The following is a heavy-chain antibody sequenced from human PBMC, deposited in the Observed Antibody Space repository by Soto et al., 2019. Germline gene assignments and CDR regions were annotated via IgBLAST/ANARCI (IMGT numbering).Heavy chain of an antibody. D-gene: IGHD4-17*01. CDR1: GFTFSSYG. V-gene: IGHV3-33*01. CDR3: ARGDYGDYVSPSDY. J-gene: IGHJ4*02. CDR2: IWYDGSNK. Sequence: GGSLRLSCAASGFTFSSYGMHWVRQAPGKGLEWVAVIWYDGSNKYYADSVKGRFTISRDNSKNTLYLQMNSLRAEDTAVYYCARGDYGDYVSPSDYWGQGTLVTVSS.